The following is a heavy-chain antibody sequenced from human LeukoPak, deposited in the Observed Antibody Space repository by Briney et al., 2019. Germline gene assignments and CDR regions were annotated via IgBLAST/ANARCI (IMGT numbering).Heavy chain of an antibody. CDR1: GYTFTSYG. J-gene: IGHJ4*02. CDR3: ARARDGDPHFDY. CDR2: ISAYNGNT. V-gene: IGHV1-18*01. D-gene: IGHD7-27*01. Sequence: ASVKVSCKASGYTFTSYGISWVRQAPGQGLEWMGWISAYNGNTNYAQKLQGRVTMTTDTSTSTAYMELRSLRSNDTAVYYCARARDGDPHFDYWGQGTLVTVSS.